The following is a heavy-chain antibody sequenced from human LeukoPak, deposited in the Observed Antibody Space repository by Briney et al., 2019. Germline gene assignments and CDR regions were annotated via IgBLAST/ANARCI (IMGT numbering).Heavy chain of an antibody. D-gene: IGHD3-22*01. V-gene: IGHV3-30-3*01. CDR3: ARPYYYDSSDSYFDY. CDR2: ISYDGSNK. Sequence: GGSLRLSCAASGFTFSSYAMHWVRQAPGRGLEWVAVISYDGSNKYYADSVKGRFTISRDNSKNTLYLQMNSLRAEDTAVYYCARPYYYDSSDSYFDYWGQGTLVTVSS. J-gene: IGHJ4*02. CDR1: GFTFSSYA.